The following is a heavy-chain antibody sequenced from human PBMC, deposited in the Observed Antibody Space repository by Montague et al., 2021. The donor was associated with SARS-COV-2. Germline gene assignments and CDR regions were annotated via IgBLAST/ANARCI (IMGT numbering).Heavy chain of an antibody. CDR2: IDWDDDK. CDR3: ARIRDYDILTGSYSGFDY. CDR1: GFSLSTSGMC. J-gene: IGHJ4*02. D-gene: IGHD3-9*01. V-gene: IGHV2-70*01. Sequence: PALVKPTQTLTLTCTFSGFSLSTSGMCVSWIRQPPGKALEWPALIDWDDDKYYSTSLKTRLTISKDTSKNRVVLTMTNMDPADTATYYCARIRDYDILTGSYSGFDYWGQGTLVTVSS.